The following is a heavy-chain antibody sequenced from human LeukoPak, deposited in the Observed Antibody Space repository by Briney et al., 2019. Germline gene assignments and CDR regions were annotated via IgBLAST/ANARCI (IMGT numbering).Heavy chain of an antibody. D-gene: IGHD3-22*01. Sequence: GGSLRLSCAASGFTFSSYSMNWVRQAPGKGLEWASSISSSSSYIYYADSVKGRFTISRDNAKNSLYLQMNSLRAEDTAVYYCARYYYDSSGSLSFDYWGQGTLVTVSS. J-gene: IGHJ4*02. CDR2: ISSSSSYI. CDR3: ARYYYDSSGSLSFDY. CDR1: GFTFSSYS. V-gene: IGHV3-21*01.